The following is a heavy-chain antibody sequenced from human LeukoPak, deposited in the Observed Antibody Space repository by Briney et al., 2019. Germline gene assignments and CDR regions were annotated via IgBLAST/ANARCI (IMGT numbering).Heavy chain of an antibody. CDR3: ARDRSGYADASDI. J-gene: IGHJ3*02. Sequence: ASVKVSCKASGYTFTSYYMHWVRQAPGQGLEWMGIINPSGGSTSYAQKFQGRVTMTRDTSTSTVYMELSSLTSEDTAMYYCARDRSGYADASDIWGQGTMVTVSS. CDR2: INPSGGST. V-gene: IGHV1-46*01. CDR1: GYTFTSYY. D-gene: IGHD5-12*01.